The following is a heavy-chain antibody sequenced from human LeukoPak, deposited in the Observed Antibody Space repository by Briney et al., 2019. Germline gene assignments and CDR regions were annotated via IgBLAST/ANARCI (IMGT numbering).Heavy chain of an antibody. D-gene: IGHD4-17*01. CDR3: AAASYGDNSRDAFDI. CDR1: GYTFTSYD. Sequence: ASVKVSCKASGYTFTSYDINWVRQATGQGLEWMGRINPNSGGTNYAQKFQERVTITRDMSTSTAYMELSSLRSEDTAVYYCAAASYGDNSRDAFDIWGQGTMVTVSS. J-gene: IGHJ3*02. CDR2: INPNSGGT. V-gene: IGHV1-8*01.